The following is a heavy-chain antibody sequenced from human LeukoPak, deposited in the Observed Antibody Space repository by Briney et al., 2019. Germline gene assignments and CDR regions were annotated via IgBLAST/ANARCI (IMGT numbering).Heavy chain of an antibody. Sequence: GSSVKVSCKASGGTFSSYAISWVRQAPGQGLEWMGGIIPIFGTANYAQKFQGRVTITADESTSTAYMELSSLRSEDTAVYYCARGGYCSSTSCHLYYNWFDPWGQGTLVTVPS. CDR1: GGTFSSYA. V-gene: IGHV1-69*01. D-gene: IGHD2-2*01. CDR2: IIPIFGTA. CDR3: ARGGYCSSTSCHLYYNWFDP. J-gene: IGHJ5*02.